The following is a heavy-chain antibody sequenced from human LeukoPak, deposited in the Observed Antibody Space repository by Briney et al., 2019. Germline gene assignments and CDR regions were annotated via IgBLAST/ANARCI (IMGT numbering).Heavy chain of an antibody. CDR2: IWYDGSNK. D-gene: IGHD6-19*01. J-gene: IGHJ4*02. CDR3: AKGGHYIAVAGGAFDY. V-gene: IGHV3-33*06. CDR1: GFTFSSYG. Sequence: PGRSLRLSCAASGFTFSSYGMHWVRQAPGKGLEWVAVIWYDGSNKYYADSVKGRFTISRDNSKNTLYLQMNSLRAEDTAVYYCAKGGHYIAVAGGAFDYWGQGTLVTVSS.